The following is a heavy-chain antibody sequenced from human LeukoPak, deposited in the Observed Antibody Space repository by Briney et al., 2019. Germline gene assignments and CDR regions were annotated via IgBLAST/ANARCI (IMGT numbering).Heavy chain of an antibody. CDR2: IYYSGST. J-gene: IGHJ3*02. CDR1: GGSISSYY. V-gene: IGHV4-59*08. Sequence: SETLSLTCTVSGGSISSYYWSWIRQPPGKGLEWIGYIYYSGSTKYNPSLKSRVTISLDTSKNQFSLKLTSVTAADTAVYYCARHGGVVRGQGSDAFDIWGQGTMVTVSS. D-gene: IGHD3-10*01. CDR3: ARHGGVVRGQGSDAFDI.